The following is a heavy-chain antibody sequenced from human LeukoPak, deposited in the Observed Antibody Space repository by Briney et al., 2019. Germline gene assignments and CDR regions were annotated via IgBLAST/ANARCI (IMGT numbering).Heavy chain of an antibody. Sequence: SETLSLTCTVSGGSISSYYWSWIRQPAGKGLEWIGRLYTSGSTHYNPSLKSRLTMSADTSTNQFSLKLRSVTAADTAVYYCARDRVESSGYYYYYGMDVWGQGTTVTVSS. CDR2: LYTSGST. CDR3: ARDRVESSGYYYYYGMDV. D-gene: IGHD3-22*01. J-gene: IGHJ6*02. CDR1: GGSISSYY. V-gene: IGHV4-4*07.